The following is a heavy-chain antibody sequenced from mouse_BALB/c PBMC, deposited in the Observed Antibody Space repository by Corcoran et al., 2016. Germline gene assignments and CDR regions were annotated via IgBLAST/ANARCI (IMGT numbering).Heavy chain of an antibody. CDR3: TNGSYEAWFAY. J-gene: IGHJ3*01. Sequence: EVQLQQSGAELVKTGASVKLSCTASGFNIKDTYLHWVKQMPEQGLKWIGRIDPANDNTKFDPKFQGKATITADTSSNTAYLQLSSLTSEDTAVYYCTNGSYEAWFAYWGQGTLVTVSA. D-gene: IGHD1-1*02. CDR1: GFNIKDTY. V-gene: IGHV14-3*02. CDR2: IDPANDNT.